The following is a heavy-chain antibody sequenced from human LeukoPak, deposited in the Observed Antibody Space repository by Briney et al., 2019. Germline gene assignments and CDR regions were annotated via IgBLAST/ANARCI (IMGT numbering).Heavy chain of an antibody. CDR2: IYSGGST. D-gene: IGHD1-26*01. V-gene: IGHV3-66*04. CDR1: GFTFSSYA. CDR3: ARQRGQWELPYYDY. Sequence: GGSLRLSCAASGFTFSSYAMSWVRQAPGKGLEWVSVIYSGGSTYYADSVKGRFTISRDNSKNTLYLQMNSLRAEDTAVYYCARQRGQWELPYYDYWGQGTLVTVSS. J-gene: IGHJ4*02.